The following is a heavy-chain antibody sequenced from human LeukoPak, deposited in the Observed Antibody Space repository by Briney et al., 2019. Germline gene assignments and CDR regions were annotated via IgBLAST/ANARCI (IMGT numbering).Heavy chain of an antibody. CDR2: ISGSGGST. Sequence: GGSLRLSCAASGFTFSSYAMSWVRQAPGKGLEWVSAISGSGGSTYYADSVKGRFTISRDNSKNTLYLQMNSLRAEDTAVYYCARDKSAGYSSGWSGFDYWGQGTLVTVSS. J-gene: IGHJ4*02. CDR3: ARDKSAGYSSGWSGFDY. V-gene: IGHV3-23*01. D-gene: IGHD6-19*01. CDR1: GFTFSSYA.